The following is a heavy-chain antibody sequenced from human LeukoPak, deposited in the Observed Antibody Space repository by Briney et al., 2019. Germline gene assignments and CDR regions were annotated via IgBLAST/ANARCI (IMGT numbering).Heavy chain of an antibody. Sequence: GGSLRLSCAASGFTFSNAWMSWVRQAPGKGLEWVGRIKSKTDGGTTDCAAPVKGRFTISRDDSKNTLYLQMNSLKTEDTAVYYCTTARWAGGIDYWGQGTLVTVSS. CDR3: TTARWAGGIDY. D-gene: IGHD3-16*01. CDR2: IKSKTDGGTT. J-gene: IGHJ4*02. V-gene: IGHV3-15*01. CDR1: GFTFSNAW.